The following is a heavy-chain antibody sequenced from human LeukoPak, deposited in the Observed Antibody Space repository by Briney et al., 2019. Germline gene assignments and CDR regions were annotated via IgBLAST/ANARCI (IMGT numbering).Heavy chain of an antibody. CDR1: GFTFSTYS. V-gene: IGHV3-21*01. CDR2: IRSGSTYI. Sequence: GGSLRHSRAASGFTFSTYSVHWVRQAPGKGLEWVSSIRSGSTYINYADSVKGRFTISRDDAKKSLYLQMNSLRAEDTAVYYCASDGIFDYWGEG. CDR3: ASDGIFDY. D-gene: IGHD3-3*02. J-gene: IGHJ4*02.